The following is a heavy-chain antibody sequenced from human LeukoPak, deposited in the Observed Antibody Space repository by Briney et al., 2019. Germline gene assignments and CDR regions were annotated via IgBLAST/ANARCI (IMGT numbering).Heavy chain of an antibody. CDR2: IGAYNGNA. CDR3: ARGRFLEWLFQSSNAFDI. CDR1: GYTFSRYG. V-gene: IGHV1-18*01. Sequence: GAPVKVSCKASGYTFSRYGISWVRQAPGHGLEWMGWIGAYNGNANYAQKLQGRVTMTTDTSTSTAYMELRSLRSDDTAVYYCARGRFLEWLFQSSNAFDIWGQGTMVTVSS. J-gene: IGHJ3*02. D-gene: IGHD3-3*01.